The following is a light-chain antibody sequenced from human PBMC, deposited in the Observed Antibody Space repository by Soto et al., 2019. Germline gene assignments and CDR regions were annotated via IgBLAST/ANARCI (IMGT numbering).Light chain of an antibody. V-gene: IGKV3D-20*02. J-gene: IGKJ5*01. Sequence: EIVLTQSPGTLSLSPVERATLSCMASQRVSSTYLAWYQQKPGQAPRLLIYGASSRATGIPDRFSGSGSGTDFTLTISSLEPEDFAVYYCQQRSNWRPITFGQGTRLEIK. CDR1: QRVSSTY. CDR2: GAS. CDR3: QQRSNWRPIT.